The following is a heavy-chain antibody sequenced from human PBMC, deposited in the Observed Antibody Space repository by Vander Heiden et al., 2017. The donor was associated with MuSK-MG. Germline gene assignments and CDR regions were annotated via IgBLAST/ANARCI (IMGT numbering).Heavy chain of an antibody. J-gene: IGHJ4*02. CDR2: FDPEDGET. CDR1: GYTLTALS. Sequence: QVQLVQSGAEVKKPGASVNVSCKVSGYTLTALSMHWGRQAPGKGREWMGGFDPEDGETIYAQKFQGRVTMTEDTSTDTAYMELSSLRSEDTAVYYCATVDFEWLRPRTYYFDYWGQGTLVTVSS. D-gene: IGHD5-12*01. V-gene: IGHV1-24*01. CDR3: ATVDFEWLRPRTYYFDY.